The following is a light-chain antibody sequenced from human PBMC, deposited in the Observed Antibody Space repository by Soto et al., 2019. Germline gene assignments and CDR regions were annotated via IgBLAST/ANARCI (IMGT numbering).Light chain of an antibody. CDR3: AAWDDSLNGVV. CDR2: SNN. J-gene: IGLJ2*01. CDR1: SSNIGSNT. Sequence: QSVLTQPPLASGTPGQRVTISCSGSSSNIGSNTVNWYQHLPGTAPKLLIYSNNQRPSGVPDRFSGSKSGTSASLAISGLQSEDEADYYCAAWDDSLNGVVFGGGTKLTVL. V-gene: IGLV1-44*01.